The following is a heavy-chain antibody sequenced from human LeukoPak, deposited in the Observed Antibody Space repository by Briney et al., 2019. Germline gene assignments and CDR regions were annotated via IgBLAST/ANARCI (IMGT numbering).Heavy chain of an antibody. V-gene: IGHV4-59*01. J-gene: IGHJ4*02. CDR3: ARGHTSTDH. CDR2: IYYSGST. Sequence: SETLSLTCTVSGGSITNYYWSWIRQPPGKGLEWIGYIYYSGSTNYNPSLKSRVTTSVDTSKNQFSLKLSSVTAADTAVYYCARGHTSTDHWGQGTMVTVSS. CDR1: GGSITNYY. D-gene: IGHD5-18*01.